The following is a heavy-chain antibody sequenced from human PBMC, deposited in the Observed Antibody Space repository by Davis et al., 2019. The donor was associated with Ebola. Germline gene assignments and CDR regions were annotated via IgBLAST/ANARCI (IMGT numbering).Heavy chain of an antibody. CDR2: IDPSDSYT. J-gene: IGHJ4*02. D-gene: IGHD5-24*01. V-gene: IGHV5-10-1*01. Sequence: PGGSLRLSCKGSGYSFTSYWISWVRQMPGKGLEWMGRIDPSDSYTNYSPSFQGHVTISADKSISTAYLQWSSLKASDTAMYYCARQVATMWDFDYWGQGTLVTVSS. CDR1: GYSFTSYW. CDR3: ARQVATMWDFDY.